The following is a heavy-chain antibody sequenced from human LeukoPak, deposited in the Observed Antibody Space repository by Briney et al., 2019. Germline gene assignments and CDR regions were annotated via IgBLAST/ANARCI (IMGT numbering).Heavy chain of an antibody. CDR3: AKDRRVGIFGVALDAFDI. CDR1: GFTFSSYG. J-gene: IGHJ3*02. CDR2: IRYDGSNK. Sequence: GGSLRLSCAASGFTFSSYGMHWVRQAPGKGLEWVAFIRYDGSNKYYADSVKGRFTISRDNSKNTLYLQMNSLRAEDTAVYYCAKDRRVGIFGVALDAFDIWGQGTMVTVSS. V-gene: IGHV3-30*02. D-gene: IGHD3-3*01.